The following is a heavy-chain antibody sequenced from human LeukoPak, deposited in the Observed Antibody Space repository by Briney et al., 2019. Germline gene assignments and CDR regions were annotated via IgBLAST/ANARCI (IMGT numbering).Heavy chain of an antibody. V-gene: IGHV3-48*03. CDR1: GFTYSSYE. J-gene: IGHJ4*02. CDR2: ISSSGSTI. CDR3: ARAGVPAAFDY. Sequence: PGGSLRLXCAASGFTYSSYEMNWVRRAPGKGLESVSYISSSGSTIYYADSVKGRFTISRDNAKNSLYLQMNSLRAEDTAVYYCARAGVPAAFDYWGQGTLVTVSS. D-gene: IGHD2-2*01.